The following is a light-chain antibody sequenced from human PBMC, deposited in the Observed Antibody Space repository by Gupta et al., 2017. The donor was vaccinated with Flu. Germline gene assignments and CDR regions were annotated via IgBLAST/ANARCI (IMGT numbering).Light chain of an antibody. V-gene: IGLV2-11*01. J-gene: IGLJ3*02. Sequence: QSPLPHLRPVSGSPGQPVPLPCTGTSSDVGAYTYASWYQQHTGKAPTLILYDVNKRPSGVPDRFSASKSGKTASLNISGLQAEDEADYRCSSYAGSNTWVFGGGTKLTVL. CDR1: SSDVGAYTY. CDR3: SSYAGSNTWV. CDR2: DVN.